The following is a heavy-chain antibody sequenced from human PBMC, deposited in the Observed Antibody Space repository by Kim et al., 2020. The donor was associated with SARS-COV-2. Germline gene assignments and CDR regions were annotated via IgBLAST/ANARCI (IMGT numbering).Heavy chain of an antibody. J-gene: IGHJ4*02. Sequence: GGSLRLSCAASGFTVSSNYMSWVRQAPGKGLEWVSVIYSGGSTYYADSVKGRFTISRDNSKNTLYLQMNSLRAEDTAVYYCARDLYWYESDYWGQGTLVTVSS. CDR3: ARDLYWYESDY. CDR2: IYSGGST. D-gene: IGHD2-8*02. CDR1: GFTVSSNY. V-gene: IGHV3-53*01.